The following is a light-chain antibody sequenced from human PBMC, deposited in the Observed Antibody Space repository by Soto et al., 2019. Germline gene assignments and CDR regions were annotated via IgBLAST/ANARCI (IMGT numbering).Light chain of an antibody. V-gene: IGLV1-51*01. CDR3: GTWDSALSLWL. Sequence: QSVLTQPPSVSAAPGQKVTISCSGGGSNTGNNFVSWYQQFPETAPKLLIYDTDKRPSGFPDRFSGSKSGTSATLGITRLQTGDEADYYCGTWDSALSLWLFGGGTQLTVL. CDR2: DTD. CDR1: GSNTGNNF. J-gene: IGLJ3*02.